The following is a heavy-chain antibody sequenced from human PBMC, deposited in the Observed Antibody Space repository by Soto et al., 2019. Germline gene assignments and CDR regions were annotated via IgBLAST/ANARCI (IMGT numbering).Heavy chain of an antibody. D-gene: IGHD3-10*01. CDR1: GFTVGNNY. CDR2: IYSTGTT. CDR3: AKDGRGSGSHYNSFGY. V-gene: IGHV3-53*01. J-gene: IGHJ4*02. Sequence: EVQLVESGGGLIQPGGSLKLSCAASGFTVGNNYMSWVRQAPGKGLEWVSLIYSTGTTKYADSVKGRFTVSRDNAKNTLYLQMNSLRAEATALYYCAKDGRGSGSHYNSFGYWGQGTLVTVSS.